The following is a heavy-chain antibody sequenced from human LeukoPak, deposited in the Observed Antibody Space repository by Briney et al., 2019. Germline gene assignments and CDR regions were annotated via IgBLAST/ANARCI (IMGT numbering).Heavy chain of an antibody. J-gene: IGHJ4*02. V-gene: IGHV3-23*01. CDR1: GFTFSSYA. CDR3: AKHPREYDILTGYYEGGRQFDY. Sequence: GGSLRLSCAASGFTFSSYAMSWVRQAPGKGLEWVSAISGSGGSTYYADSVKSRFTISRDNSKNTLYLQMNSLRAEDTAVYYCAKHPREYDILTGYYEGGRQFDYWGQGTLVTVSS. CDR2: ISGSGGST. D-gene: IGHD3-9*01.